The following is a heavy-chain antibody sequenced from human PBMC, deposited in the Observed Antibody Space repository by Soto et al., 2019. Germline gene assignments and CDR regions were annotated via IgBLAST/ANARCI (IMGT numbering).Heavy chain of an antibody. D-gene: IGHD5-12*01. Sequence: GGSLRLSCAASGFTFKNYAVNWVRQAPGKGLEWVAQISYDGSYKFYADSVKGRFTISRDNSKSTLYLQMNNLRPEDTALYYCACIPGYHYDDNWRQGTLVTVSS. CDR1: GFTFKNYA. J-gene: IGHJ4*02. V-gene: IGHV3-30*04. CDR2: ISYDGSYK. CDR3: ACIPGYHYDDN.